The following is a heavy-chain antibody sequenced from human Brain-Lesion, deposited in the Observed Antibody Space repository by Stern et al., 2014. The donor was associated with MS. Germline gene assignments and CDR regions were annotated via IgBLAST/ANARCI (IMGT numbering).Heavy chain of an antibody. CDR2: IKQDGSET. V-gene: IGHV3-7*01. J-gene: IGHJ4*02. D-gene: IGHD3-16*01. CDR1: EFTFSSFW. CDR3: VREAEASYDYVWGTWRRNNYFDS. Sequence: QLVQSGGGLVQPGGSLRLSCAASEFTFSSFWMNWVRQAPGKGLEWVANIKQDGSETYYVDSVKGRFTISRDNAKKSLFLQMNSLRAEDTAIYYCVREAEASYDYVWGTWRRNNYFDSWGQGTLVTVSS.